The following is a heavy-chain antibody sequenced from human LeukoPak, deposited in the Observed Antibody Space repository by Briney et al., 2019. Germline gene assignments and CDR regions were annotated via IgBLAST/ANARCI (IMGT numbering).Heavy chain of an antibody. D-gene: IGHD4-17*01. CDR3: ARLSTVTTSFDF. V-gene: IGHV4-4*07. Sequence: SETLSLTCSVSGGSISTYYWSWIRQPAGKGLEWIGRFYVSGNSYYNPSLKSRVTMSLDTSKKQFSLRLSSVTAADTAVYYCARLSTVTTSFDFWGQGTLVTVSS. CDR2: FYVSGNS. CDR1: GGSISTYY. J-gene: IGHJ4*02.